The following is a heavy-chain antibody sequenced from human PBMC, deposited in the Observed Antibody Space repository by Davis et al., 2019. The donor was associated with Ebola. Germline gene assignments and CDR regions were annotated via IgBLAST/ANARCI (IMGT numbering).Heavy chain of an antibody. J-gene: IGHJ6*02. CDR1: GGSFSGYY. V-gene: IGHV4-34*01. Sequence: SETLSLTCTVYGGSFSGYYLSWIRQPPGKGLEWIGEINHSGSTNYNPSLKSRVTISVDTSKNQFSLKLSSVTAADTAVYYCARRRVFWSGYYVYYYYGMDVWGQGTTVTVSS. CDR3: ARRRVFWSGYYVYYYYGMDV. CDR2: INHSGST. D-gene: IGHD3-3*01.